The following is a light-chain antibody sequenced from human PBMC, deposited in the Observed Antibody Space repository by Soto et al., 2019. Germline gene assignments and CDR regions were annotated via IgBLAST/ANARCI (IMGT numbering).Light chain of an antibody. CDR1: SGYSNYK. V-gene: IGLV9-49*01. J-gene: IGLJ2*01. CDR3: GADHGSGSNVV. CDR2: VGTGGIVG. Sequence: QPVLTQPPSASASLGASVTLTCTLSSGYSNYKVDWYQQRPGKGPRFVMRVGTGGIVGSKGDGIPDRFSVLGSGLNRYLTIKNIQEEDESDYHGGADHGSGSNVVFGGGTKLTVL.